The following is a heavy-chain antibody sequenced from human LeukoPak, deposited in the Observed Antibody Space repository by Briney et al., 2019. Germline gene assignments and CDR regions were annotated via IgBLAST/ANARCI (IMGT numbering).Heavy chain of an antibody. Sequence: PGGSLRLSCAASGFTFSSYAMSWVRQAPGKGLEWVSAISGSGGSTYYADSVKGRFTISRDNSKNTLYLQMNSLRAEDTAVYYCAPTEEMATIFFDAFDIWGQGTMVTVSS. CDR3: APTEEMATIFFDAFDI. CDR2: ISGSGGST. V-gene: IGHV3-23*01. CDR1: GFTFSSYA. J-gene: IGHJ3*02. D-gene: IGHD5-24*01.